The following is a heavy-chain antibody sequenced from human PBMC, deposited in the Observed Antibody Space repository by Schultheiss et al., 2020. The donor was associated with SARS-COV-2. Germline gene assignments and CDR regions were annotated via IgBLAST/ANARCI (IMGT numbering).Heavy chain of an antibody. Sequence: GESLKISCKASGYTFTSYDINWVRQATGQGLEWMGWMNPNNGDTDYAQKFQGRVIMTRNTSINTAYMELSGLRSEDTAVYYCASRPRRGATTLDYWGQGTLVTVSS. CDR3: ASRPRRGATTLDY. CDR1: GYTFTSYD. CDR2: MNPNNGDT. V-gene: IGHV1-8*01. J-gene: IGHJ4*02. D-gene: IGHD1-26*01.